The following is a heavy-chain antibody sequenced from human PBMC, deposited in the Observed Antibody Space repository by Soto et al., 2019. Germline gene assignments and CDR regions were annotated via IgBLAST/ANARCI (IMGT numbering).Heavy chain of an antibody. Sequence: ASVKVSCKASGYTFTSYYMHWVRQAPGQGLEWMGIINPSGGSTSHAQKFQGRVTMARDTSTSTVYMELSSLRSEDTAGYYCAKDKSGDLSSTSRYTTGGMDVWGRGTTVSVS. CDR1: GYTFTSYY. D-gene: IGHD2-2*02. V-gene: IGHV1-46*01. J-gene: IGHJ6*02. CDR3: AKDKSGDLSSTSRYTTGGMDV. CDR2: INPSGGST.